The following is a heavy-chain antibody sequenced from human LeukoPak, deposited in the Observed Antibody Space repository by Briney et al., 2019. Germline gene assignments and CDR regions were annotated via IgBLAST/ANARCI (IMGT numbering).Heavy chain of an antibody. V-gene: IGHV1-2*06. Sequence: ASVKVSCKASGYTFTGYYMHWVRQAPGQGLEWMGRINPNSGGTNYAQKFQGRVTMTRDTSISTAYMELSSLRSEDTAVYYCARALTYYYDSSGYLDYWGQGTLVTVSS. CDR3: ARALTYYYDSSGYLDY. CDR2: INPNSGGT. D-gene: IGHD3-22*01. CDR1: GYTFTGYY. J-gene: IGHJ4*02.